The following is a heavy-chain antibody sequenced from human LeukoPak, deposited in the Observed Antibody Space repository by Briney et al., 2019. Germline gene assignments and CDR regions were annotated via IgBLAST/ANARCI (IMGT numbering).Heavy chain of an antibody. J-gene: IGHJ4*02. D-gene: IGHD2-2*01. Sequence: GGSLRLSCAASGFTFSNYWMHWFRKAPGKGLVWVSRINYDGSTNYADSVKGRFTISRDNARNTLYMQMNSLRAEDTAVYYCVRGCSSTSCYPFDYWGQGTLVTVSS. CDR2: INYDGST. CDR1: GFTFSNYW. CDR3: VRGCSSTSCYPFDY. V-gene: IGHV3-74*01.